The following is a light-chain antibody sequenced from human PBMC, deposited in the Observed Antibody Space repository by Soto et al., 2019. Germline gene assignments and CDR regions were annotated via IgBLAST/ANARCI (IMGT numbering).Light chain of an antibody. CDR3: QSYDSSLSGWV. V-gene: IGLV1-40*01. CDR2: GNS. J-gene: IGLJ1*01. Sequence: QSVLTQPPSVPGAPGQRVTISCTGSSSNIGAGYDVHWYQQLPGTAPKLLIYGNSNRPSGVPDRFSGSKSGTSASLAITGLQAEDEADYYCQSYDSSLSGWVFRTGTQLTVL. CDR1: SSNIGAGYD.